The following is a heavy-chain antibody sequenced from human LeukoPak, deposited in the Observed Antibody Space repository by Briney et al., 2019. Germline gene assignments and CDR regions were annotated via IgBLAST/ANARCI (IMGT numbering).Heavy chain of an antibody. Sequence: GGPLRLSCAASGFTFSSYDVNWVRQAPGKGLEWVSYISSSGSTIYYADSVKGRFTISRDNAKNSLYLQMNSLRAEDTAVYYCARFKYSSSDLDYWGQGTLVTVSS. CDR2: ISSSGSTI. J-gene: IGHJ4*02. D-gene: IGHD6-6*01. V-gene: IGHV3-48*03. CDR1: GFTFSSYD. CDR3: ARFKYSSSDLDY.